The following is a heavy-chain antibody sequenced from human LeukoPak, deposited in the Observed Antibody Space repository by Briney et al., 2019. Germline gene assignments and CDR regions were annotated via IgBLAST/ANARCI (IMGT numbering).Heavy chain of an antibody. CDR3: AKSGGYGLIDY. D-gene: IGHD1-26*01. Sequence: SETLSLTCAVYGGSFSGYYWGWIRQPPGKGLEWIGSIYSSGSTYYNASLQSRVTISIETSKNQISLRLNSVTAADTAIYYCAKSGGYGLIDYWGQGTLVTVSS. J-gene: IGHJ4*02. CDR1: GGSFSGYY. V-gene: IGHV4-34*01. CDR2: IYSSGST.